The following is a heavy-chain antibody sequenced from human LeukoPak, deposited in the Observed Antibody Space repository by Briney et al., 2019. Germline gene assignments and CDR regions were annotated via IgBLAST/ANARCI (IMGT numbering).Heavy chain of an antibody. CDR3: ARDGGTGELGAFDI. CDR2: INTDGSST. CDR1: GFTFSSYW. Sequence: GESLKISCAASGFTFSSYWMHWVRQAPGKGLVWVSRINTDGSSTRYADSVKGRFTISRDSAKNTLYLQVNSLRAEDTAVYYCARDGGTGELGAFDIWGQGTMVTVSS. J-gene: IGHJ3*02. D-gene: IGHD7-27*01. V-gene: IGHV3-74*01.